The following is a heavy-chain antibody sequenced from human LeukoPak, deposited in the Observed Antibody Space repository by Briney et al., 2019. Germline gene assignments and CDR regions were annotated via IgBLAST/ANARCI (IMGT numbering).Heavy chain of an antibody. CDR2: IIPIFGTA. V-gene: IGHV1-69*05. CDR1: GGTFSSYA. CDR3: ARRGIAAAGFDY. J-gene: IGHJ4*02. Sequence: GASVKVSCKASGGTFSSYAISWVRQAPGQGLEWMGGIIPIFGTANYAQKFQGRVTITTDESTSTAYMELSSLRSEDTAVYYCARRGIAAAGFDYWSQGTLVTVSS. D-gene: IGHD6-13*01.